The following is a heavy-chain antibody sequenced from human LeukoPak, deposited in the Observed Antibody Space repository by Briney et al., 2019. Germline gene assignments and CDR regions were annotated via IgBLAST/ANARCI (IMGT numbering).Heavy chain of an antibody. Sequence: GRSLSLSCAASGLTLDDYAMHSVRQAPSKGLEWVSGISRNSGSIGYEDSVKGRFTISRDNAKNSLYLQMNSLRAEDTALYYCAKDTTYDILTGYFDYWGQGTLVTVSS. CDR3: AKDTTYDILTGYFDY. CDR1: GLTLDDYA. V-gene: IGHV3-9*01. J-gene: IGHJ4*02. D-gene: IGHD3-9*01. CDR2: ISRNSGSI.